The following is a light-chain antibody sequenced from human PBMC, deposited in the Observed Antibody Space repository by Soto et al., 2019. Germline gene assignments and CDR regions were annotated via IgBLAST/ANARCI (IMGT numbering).Light chain of an antibody. Sequence: ELVKTQSTATLSVSPGERATLSCRASQSVSSKLAWYQQKPGQAPRLLIYGASTRASGIPARFSGSGSGTEFTLTISSLQSEDFAVYYCQQYNNWPPITFGQGTRLEI. CDR3: QQYNNWPPIT. CDR2: GAS. V-gene: IGKV3-15*01. CDR1: QSVSSK. J-gene: IGKJ5*01.